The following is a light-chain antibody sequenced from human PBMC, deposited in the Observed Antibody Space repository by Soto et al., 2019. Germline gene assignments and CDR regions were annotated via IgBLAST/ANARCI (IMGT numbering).Light chain of an antibody. Sequence: QSALTQPASVSGSPGQSITISCTGTSSDVGGYNYVSWYQQHPGKAPKLMIYEVSNRPSGVSNRFSGSKSCNTASLTISGFQAEDEADYYCSSYTSSSTLVVFGGGTKLTVL. CDR3: SSYTSSSTLVV. J-gene: IGLJ2*01. CDR1: SSDVGGYNY. V-gene: IGLV2-14*01. CDR2: EVS.